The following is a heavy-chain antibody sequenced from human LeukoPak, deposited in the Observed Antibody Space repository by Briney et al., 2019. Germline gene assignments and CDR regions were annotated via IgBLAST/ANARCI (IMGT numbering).Heavy chain of an antibody. Sequence: GGSLRLSCAASGFTFSTYSMNWVRQAPGKGLEWVSYISSSSSTIYYADSVKGRFTISRDNAKNSLYLQMNSLRAEDTAVYYCARVGIAVAGTHWGQGTLVTVSS. CDR2: ISSSSSTI. D-gene: IGHD6-19*01. CDR1: GFTFSTYS. V-gene: IGHV3-48*01. CDR3: ARVGIAVAGTH. J-gene: IGHJ4*02.